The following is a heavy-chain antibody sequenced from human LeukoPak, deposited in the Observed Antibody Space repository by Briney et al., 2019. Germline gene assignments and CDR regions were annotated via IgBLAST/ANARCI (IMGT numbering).Heavy chain of an antibody. V-gene: IGHV3-23*01. CDR1: GFTFNNFA. Sequence: GGSLRPSCAASGFTFNNFAMSGVRQAPGKGLEWVSAISGSGGSTYYADSVKGRFTISRDNSKNTLYPQMNSLRAEDTAVYNCAKNVKSSGWYSDYWGQGTLVTVSS. J-gene: IGHJ4*02. D-gene: IGHD6-19*01. CDR2: ISGSGGST. CDR3: AKNVKSSGWYSDY.